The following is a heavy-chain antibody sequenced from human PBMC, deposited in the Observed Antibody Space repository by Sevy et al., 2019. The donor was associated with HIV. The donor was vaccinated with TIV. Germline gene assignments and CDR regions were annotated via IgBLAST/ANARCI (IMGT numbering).Heavy chain of an antibody. CDR2: ISSVGSTK. V-gene: IGHV3-11*01. J-gene: IGHJ4*02. CDR3: AREDRRREGEPYFDY. CDR1: GFTFSDDY. D-gene: IGHD3-16*01. Sequence: GGSLRLSCAASGFTFSDDYMSWIHQAPGKGLEWVSFISSVGSTKYYGGSVRGRFTISRDNAKNSLYLQMNSLRAEDTAVYYCAREDRRREGEPYFDYWGQGTLVTVSS.